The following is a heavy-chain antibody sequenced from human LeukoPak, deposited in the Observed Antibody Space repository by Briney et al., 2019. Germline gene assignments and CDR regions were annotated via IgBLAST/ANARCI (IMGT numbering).Heavy chain of an antibody. Sequence: SETLSLTCTVSGGSISSYYWSWIRQPPGKGLEWIGYIYYSGSTNYNPSLKSRVTISVDTSKNQFSLKLRSVTAADTAVHYCARERAYYDILPRWFDPWGQGTLVTVSS. CDR2: IYYSGST. D-gene: IGHD3-9*01. CDR1: GGSISSYY. J-gene: IGHJ5*02. CDR3: ARERAYYDILPRWFDP. V-gene: IGHV4-59*12.